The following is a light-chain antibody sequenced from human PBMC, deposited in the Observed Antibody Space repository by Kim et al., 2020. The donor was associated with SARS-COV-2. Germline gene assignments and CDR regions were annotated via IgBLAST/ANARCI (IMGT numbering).Light chain of an antibody. J-gene: IGKJ5*01. V-gene: IGKV3-20*01. Sequence: SPGERATLSCRASQSVNAGYLAWYRQKPGQPPRLLISGTSNRASGIPDRFSGSGSGTDFTLTISRLEPEDFAVYYCQQYGSSSITFGQGTRLEIK. CDR1: QSVNAGY. CDR2: GTS. CDR3: QQYGSSSIT.